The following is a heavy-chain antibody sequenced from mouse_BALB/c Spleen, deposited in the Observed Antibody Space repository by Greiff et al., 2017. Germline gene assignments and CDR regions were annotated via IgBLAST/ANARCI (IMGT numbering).Heavy chain of an antibody. CDR3: ARGPGSSPFAY. CDR2: ISSGGST. CDR1: GFTFSSYA. Sequence: DVKLVESGGGLVKPGGSLKLSCAASGFTFSSYAMSWVRQTPEKRLEWVASISSGGSTYYPDSVKGRFTISRDNARNILYLQMSSLRSEDTAMYYCARGPGSSPFAYWGQGTLVTVSA. V-gene: IGHV5-6-5*01. D-gene: IGHD1-1*01. J-gene: IGHJ3*01.